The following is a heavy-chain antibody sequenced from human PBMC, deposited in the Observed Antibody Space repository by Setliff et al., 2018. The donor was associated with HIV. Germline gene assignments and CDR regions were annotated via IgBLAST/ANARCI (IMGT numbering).Heavy chain of an antibody. D-gene: IGHD5-12*01. CDR2: ISWNSGSI. J-gene: IGHJ4*02. V-gene: IGHV3-9*01. CDR3: AKDIRHSGYDHFDY. Sequence: GGSLRLSCAASGFTFDDYAMHWVRQAPGKGLEWVSGISWNSGSIGYADSVKGRFTISRDDAKNSLYLQMNSLRAEDTALYYCAKDIRHSGYDHFDYWGQGTLVTVSS. CDR1: GFTFDDYA.